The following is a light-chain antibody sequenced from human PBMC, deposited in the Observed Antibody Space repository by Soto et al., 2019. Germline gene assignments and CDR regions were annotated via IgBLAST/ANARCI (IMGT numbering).Light chain of an antibody. CDR2: KAS. V-gene: IGKV1-5*03. J-gene: IGKJ2*01. Sequence: DIQMTQSPSTLSASVGDRVTITCRASQSISSWLAWYQQKPGKAPKLLIYKASSLESGVPSRFSGSGSGTEFTLTISSLQSDDFETYYCQQYNSYSPSTFGQGTKLEIK. CDR3: QQYNSYSPST. CDR1: QSISSW.